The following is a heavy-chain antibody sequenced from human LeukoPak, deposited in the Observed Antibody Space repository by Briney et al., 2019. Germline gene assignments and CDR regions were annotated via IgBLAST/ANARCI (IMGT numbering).Heavy chain of an antibody. V-gene: IGHV4-59*01. CDR3: AREKSSGWYGGDFDY. Sequence: SETLSLTCTVSGGSISSYYWSWIRQPPGKGLEWLGYIFYSGSTNYNPSLKSRVTISVETSKSQFSLNLSSVTAADTAVYYCAREKSSGWYGGDFDYWGQGTLVTVSS. J-gene: IGHJ4*02. CDR2: IFYSGST. D-gene: IGHD6-19*01. CDR1: GGSISSYY.